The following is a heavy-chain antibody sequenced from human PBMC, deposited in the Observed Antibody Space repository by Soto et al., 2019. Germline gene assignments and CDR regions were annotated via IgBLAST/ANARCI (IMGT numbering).Heavy chain of an antibody. D-gene: IGHD6-13*01. CDR2: VYRTGST. CDR1: GGSISTSNW. Sequence: KPSETLSLTCAVSGGSISTSNWWSWVRQPPGKGLEWIGEVYRTGSTNYNPSLESRLTISVDKSKNQFSLKLTSVTAADTAVYYGARAQATIAAAAIFDCWGQGTLVTVP. V-gene: IGHV4-4*02. J-gene: IGHJ4*02. CDR3: ARAQATIAAAAIFDC.